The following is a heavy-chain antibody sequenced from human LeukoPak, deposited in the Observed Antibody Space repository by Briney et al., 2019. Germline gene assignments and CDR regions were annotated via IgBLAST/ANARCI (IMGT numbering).Heavy chain of an antibody. CDR1: GLTVSSNY. V-gene: IGHV3-53*01. J-gene: IGHJ3*02. CDR2: IYSGGST. D-gene: IGHD6-19*01. CDR3: ARGDSSYAFDI. Sequence: GGSLRLSCAASGLTVSSNYMSWVRQAPGKGLEWVSVIYSGGSTYYADSVKGRFTISRDNSKNTLYLQMNSLRAEDTAVYYCARGDSSYAFDIWGQGTMVTVSS.